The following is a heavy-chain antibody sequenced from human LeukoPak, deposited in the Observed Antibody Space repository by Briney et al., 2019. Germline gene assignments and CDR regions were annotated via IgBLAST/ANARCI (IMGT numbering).Heavy chain of an antibody. CDR3: AKEYCSGGSCYSNWFDP. Sequence: GGSLRLSCAASGFTFSSYAMSWVRQAPGKGLEWVSVISGSGGSTYYADSVKGRFTISRDNSKNTLYLQMNSLRAEDTAVDYCAKEYCSGGSCYSNWFDPWGQGTLVTVSS. J-gene: IGHJ5*02. CDR1: GFTFSSYA. V-gene: IGHV3-23*01. CDR2: ISGSGGST. D-gene: IGHD2-15*01.